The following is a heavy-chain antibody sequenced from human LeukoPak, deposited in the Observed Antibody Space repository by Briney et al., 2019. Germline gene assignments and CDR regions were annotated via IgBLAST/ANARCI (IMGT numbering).Heavy chain of an antibody. CDR2: ISGSGGST. J-gene: IGHJ6*02. V-gene: IGHV3-23*01. CDR3: AKAGGSYLDYYYYGMDV. CDR1: GFTFSSYA. D-gene: IGHD1-26*01. Sequence: GGSLRLSCAAPGFTFSSYAMSWVRQAPGKGLEWVSAISGSGGSTYYADSVKGRFTISRDNSKNTLYLQMNSLRAEDTAVYYCAKAGGSYLDYYYYGMDVWGQGTTVTVSS.